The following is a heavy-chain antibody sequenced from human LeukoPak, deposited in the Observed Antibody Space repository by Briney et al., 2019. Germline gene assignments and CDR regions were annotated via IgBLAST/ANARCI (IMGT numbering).Heavy chain of an antibody. D-gene: IGHD3-3*01. Sequence: ASVKVSCKASGYTFTNYDINWLRQATGQGLEWMGWMNPNSDNTGYAQKFQGRVTMTRNTSISTAYMELSSLRSDDTAVYYCARHYEGRFDPWGQGTLVTVSS. J-gene: IGHJ5*02. CDR2: MNPNSDNT. CDR1: GYTFTNYD. V-gene: IGHV1-8*01. CDR3: ARHYEGRFDP.